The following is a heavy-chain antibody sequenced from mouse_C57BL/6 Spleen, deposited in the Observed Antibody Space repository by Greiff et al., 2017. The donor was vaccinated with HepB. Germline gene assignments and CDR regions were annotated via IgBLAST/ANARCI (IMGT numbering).Heavy chain of an antibody. CDR3: ARGSSYVRWYFDV. Sequence: EVKLVESGPGLVKPSQSLSLTCSVTGYSITSGYYWNWIRQFPGNKLEWMGYISYDGSNNYNPSLKNRISITRDTSKNQFFLKLNSVTTEDTATYYCARGSSYVRWYFDVWGTGTTVTVSS. CDR2: ISYDGSN. D-gene: IGHD1-1*01. V-gene: IGHV3-6*01. J-gene: IGHJ1*03. CDR1: GYSITSGYY.